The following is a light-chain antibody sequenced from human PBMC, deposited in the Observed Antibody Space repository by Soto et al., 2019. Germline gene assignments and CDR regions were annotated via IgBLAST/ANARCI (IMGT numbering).Light chain of an antibody. CDR1: QGLSSNY. CDR3: QQYGNSPPT. J-gene: IGKJ4*01. CDR2: GAS. V-gene: IGKV3-20*01. Sequence: EIVLTQSPGTLSLSPGERATLSCRASQGLSSNYLAWYQQRPGQAPLLLIYGASSRATGIPERFSGSGSATDFTLTISRLEPEDFAVYHCQQYGNSPPTFGGGTKVEI.